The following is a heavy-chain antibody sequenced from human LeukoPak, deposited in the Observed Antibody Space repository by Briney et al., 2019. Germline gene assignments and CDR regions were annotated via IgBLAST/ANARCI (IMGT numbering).Heavy chain of an antibody. J-gene: IGHJ6*02. CDR1: GFTFSDHY. V-gene: IGHV3-72*01. CDR3: ARTYYDSWSGYYGLDV. CDR2: IRNKVNSYIT. Sequence: PGGSLRLSCAASGFTFSDHYMDWVRQAPGKGLEWVGRIRNKVNSYITDYAASVKGRFSISRDDSKDSLYLQMSSLTPEDTAVYYCARTYYDSWSGYYGLDVWGQGTTVAVSS. D-gene: IGHD3-3*01.